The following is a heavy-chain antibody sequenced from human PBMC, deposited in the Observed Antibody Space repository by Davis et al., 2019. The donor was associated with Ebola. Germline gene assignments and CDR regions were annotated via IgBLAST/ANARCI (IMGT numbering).Heavy chain of an antibody. V-gene: IGHV3-53*01. CDR3: ARDGPLGIYAFDI. CDR2: IYSGGST. D-gene: IGHD7-27*01. J-gene: IGHJ3*02. CDR1: GFTVSSNY. Sequence: PGGSLRLSCAASGFTVSSNYMSWVRQAPGKGLEWVSVIYSGGSTYYADSVKGRFTISRDNAKNSLYLQMNSLTAEDTAVYYCARDGPLGIYAFDIWGQGTMVTVSS.